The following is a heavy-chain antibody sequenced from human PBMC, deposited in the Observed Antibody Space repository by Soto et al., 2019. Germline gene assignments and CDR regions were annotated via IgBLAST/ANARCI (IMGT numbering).Heavy chain of an antibody. CDR1: GFTFDDYA. Sequence: GGSLRLSCAASGFTFDDYAMHWVRQAPGKGLEWVSGISWNSGSIGYADSVKGRFTISRDNAKNSLYLQMNSPRAEDTALYYCAKDREYSSGGGFDYWGQGTLVTVSS. D-gene: IGHD6-19*01. J-gene: IGHJ4*02. CDR3: AKDREYSSGGGFDY. CDR2: ISWNSGSI. V-gene: IGHV3-9*01.